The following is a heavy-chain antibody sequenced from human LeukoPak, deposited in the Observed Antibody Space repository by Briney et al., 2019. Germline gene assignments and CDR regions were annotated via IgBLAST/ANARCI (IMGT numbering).Heavy chain of an antibody. CDR1: GFTFSSYA. CDR3: AKILTETDSYYFGMDV. CDR2: ISASGGNT. V-gene: IGHV3-23*01. J-gene: IGHJ6*02. Sequence: QPGGSLRLSWAASGFTFSSYAMSCVRQAPGKGLEWVSAISASGGNTYYADSVKGRFTISGDNSRNTLYLQLNSLRAEDTAIYYCAKILTETDSYYFGMDVWGHGTTVTVSS. D-gene: IGHD3-9*01.